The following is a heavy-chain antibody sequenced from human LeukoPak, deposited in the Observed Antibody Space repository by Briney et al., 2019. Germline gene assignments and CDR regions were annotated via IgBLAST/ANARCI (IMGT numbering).Heavy chain of an antibody. D-gene: IGHD6-13*01. J-gene: IGHJ3*02. CDR3: AREPKQQPNFIQGYAFDI. CDR1: GDSISSSHW. CDR2: IYHSGST. V-gene: IGHV4-4*02. Sequence: PSGTLSLTCAVSGDSISSSHWWSWVRQPPGKGLEWIGSIYHSGSTYYNPSLKSRVTISVDTSKNQFSLKLSSVTAADTAVYYCAREPKQQPNFIQGYAFDIWGQGTMVTVSS.